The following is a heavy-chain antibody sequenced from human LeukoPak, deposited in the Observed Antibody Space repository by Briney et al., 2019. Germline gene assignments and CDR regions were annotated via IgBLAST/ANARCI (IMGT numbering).Heavy chain of an antibody. D-gene: IGHD4-17*01. CDR3: AREPCSTVTLRRNYYYYYMDV. J-gene: IGHJ6*03. CDR1: GDSVSSNSAA. V-gene: IGHV6-1*01. Sequence: SQTLSLTCAISGDSVSSNSAAWNWIRQSPSRGLEWLGRTYYRSKWYNDYAVSVKSRITINPDTSKNQFSLQLNSVTPEDTAVYYCAREPCSTVTLRRNYYYYYMDVWGKGTTVTVSS. CDR2: TYYRSKWYN.